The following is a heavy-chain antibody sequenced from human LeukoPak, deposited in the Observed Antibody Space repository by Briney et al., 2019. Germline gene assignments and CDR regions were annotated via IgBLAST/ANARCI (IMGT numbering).Heavy chain of an antibody. CDR2: IYPGDSDARDSDT. Sequence: GESLKISCKGSGYSFTTYWIGWVRQMPAKGLEWMGIIYPGDSDARDSDTRYSPSFQGQVTISADKSISTAYLQWSSLKASDTAMYYCARRDYGDYLSDKFDYWGQGTLVTVSS. V-gene: IGHV5-51*01. J-gene: IGHJ4*02. CDR3: ARRDYGDYLSDKFDY. CDR1: GYSFTTYW. D-gene: IGHD4-17*01.